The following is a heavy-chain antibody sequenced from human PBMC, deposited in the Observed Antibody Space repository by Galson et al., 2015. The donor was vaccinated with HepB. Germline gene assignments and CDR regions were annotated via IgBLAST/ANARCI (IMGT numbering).Heavy chain of an antibody. CDR1: GFIFNNYA. CDR3: AEDGISGSAPGL. D-gene: IGHD1-26*01. CDR2: ITRGGYT. J-gene: IGHJ4*02. Sequence: SLRLSCAASGFIFNNYAMSWVRQAPGKGLEWVSGITRGGYTYDVDSVKGRFTISRDNSKNTLYLQMNSLRAEGTAVYYCAEDGISGSAPGLGGQGTLVTVSS. V-gene: IGHV3-23*01.